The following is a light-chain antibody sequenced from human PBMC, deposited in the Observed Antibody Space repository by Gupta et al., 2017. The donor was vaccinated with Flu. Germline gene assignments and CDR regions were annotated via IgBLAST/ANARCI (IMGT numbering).Light chain of an antibody. J-gene: IGLJ1*01. CDR3: AAWDDSLNAYV. CDR2: NNH. V-gene: IGLV1-44*01. CDR1: SSNVGSNT. Sequence: QSVLTQSPSASGTPGQRVTISCFGSSSNVGSNTVNWYQQVPGTAPKLRISNNHQRPSGVPDRFSGSKSGTSVSLVISGLQSEDEADYYCAAWDDSLNAYVFGSGTRVTVL.